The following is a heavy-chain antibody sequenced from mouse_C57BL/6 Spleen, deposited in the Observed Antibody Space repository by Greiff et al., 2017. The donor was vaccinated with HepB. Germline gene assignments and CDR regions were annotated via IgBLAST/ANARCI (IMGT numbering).Heavy chain of an antibody. D-gene: IGHD1-1*01. V-gene: IGHV5-4*01. CDR3: ARESYGGCFDD. J-gene: IGHJ2*01. CDR2: ISDGGGYT. CDR1: GFTFSSYA. Sequence: EVKLMESGGGLVKPGGSLKLSCAASGFTFSSYAMSWVRQTPEKRLEWVASISDGGGYTYYPDNVKGRFTISRDNAKNNLYLQMSRLKSEDTAMYYCARESYGGCFDDWGQGTTLTVST.